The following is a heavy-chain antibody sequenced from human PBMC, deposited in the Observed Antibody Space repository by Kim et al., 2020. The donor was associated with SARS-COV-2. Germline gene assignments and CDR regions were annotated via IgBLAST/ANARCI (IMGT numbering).Heavy chain of an antibody. CDR3: AKAYLYGSGSDYQSFDY. Sequence: GGSLRLSCAASGFTFNNYAMSWVRQAPGKGLEWVSTFSGGGGSTYYLDSVKGRFTISRDNSKNTLYLQMNSLRAEDTAIYYCAKAYLYGSGSDYQSFDYWGQGTLVTVSS. CDR1: GFTFNNYA. D-gene: IGHD3-10*01. J-gene: IGHJ4*02. CDR2: FSGGGGST. V-gene: IGHV3-23*01.